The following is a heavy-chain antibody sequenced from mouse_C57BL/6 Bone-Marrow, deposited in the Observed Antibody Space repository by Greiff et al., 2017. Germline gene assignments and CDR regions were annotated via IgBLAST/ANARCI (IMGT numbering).Heavy chain of an antibody. Sequence: QVQLQQPGAELVRPGTSVKLSCKASGYTFTSYWMHWVKQRPGQGLEWIGVIDPSDSYTNYNQKFKGKATLTVDTSSSTAYMQLSSLTSEDSAVFYGERGGGDAVGDFDYWGQGTTLTVSS. CDR1: GYTFTSYW. J-gene: IGHJ2*01. CDR2: IDPSDSYT. D-gene: IGHD1-1*01. CDR3: ERGGGDAVGDFDY. V-gene: IGHV1-59*01.